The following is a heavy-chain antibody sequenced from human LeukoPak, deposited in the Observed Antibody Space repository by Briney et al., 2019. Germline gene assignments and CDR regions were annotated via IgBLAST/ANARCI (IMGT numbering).Heavy chain of an antibody. Sequence: SETLSLTCTVSGGSLSSYYWSWIRQPAGRGLEWIGRIYTSGSTNYNPSLKSRVTMSVDTSKNQFSLNLSSVTAADTDVYYCGRGGEPPPGYSYGLSGDYYMDVWGKGTTVTVSS. D-gene: IGHD5-18*01. CDR2: IYTSGST. CDR1: GGSLSSYY. CDR3: GRGGEPPPGYSYGLSGDYYMDV. J-gene: IGHJ6*03. V-gene: IGHV4-4*07.